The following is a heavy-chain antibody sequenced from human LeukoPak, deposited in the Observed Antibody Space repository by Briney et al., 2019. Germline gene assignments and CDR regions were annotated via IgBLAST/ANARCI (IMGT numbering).Heavy chain of an antibody. CDR1: GYSFTSYW. CDR3: ARHFLERYFDWVPFDY. D-gene: IGHD3-9*01. J-gene: IGHJ4*02. V-gene: IGHV5-51*01. CDR2: IYPGDSDT. Sequence: GESLKISCKGSGYSFTSYWIGWVRQMPGKGLEWMGIIYPGDSDTRYSPSFQGQVTISADKSISTAYLQWSSLKASDTAMYYCARHFLERYFDWVPFDYWGQGTLVTVSS.